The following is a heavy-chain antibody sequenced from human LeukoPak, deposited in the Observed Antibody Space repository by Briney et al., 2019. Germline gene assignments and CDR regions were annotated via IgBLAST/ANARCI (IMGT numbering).Heavy chain of an antibody. V-gene: IGHV4-34*01. CDR2: INHSGST. D-gene: IGHD3-22*01. Sequence: SETLSLTCAVYGGSFSGYYWRWIRQPPGKGLEWIGEINHSGSTNYNPSLKSRVTISVDTSKNQFSLKLSSVTAADTAVYHCERDPIHYYRKLFDPCGEGTLVTVSS. CDR3: ERDPIHYYRKLFDP. J-gene: IGHJ5*02. CDR1: GGSFSGYY.